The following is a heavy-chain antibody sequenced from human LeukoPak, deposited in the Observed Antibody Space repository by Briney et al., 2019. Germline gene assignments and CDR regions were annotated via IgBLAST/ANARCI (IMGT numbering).Heavy chain of an antibody. V-gene: IGHV3-30*02. CDR2: IRYDGSNK. D-gene: IGHD6-6*01. Sequence: GGSLRLSCAASGFTFSSYGMHWVRQAPGKGLEWVAFIRYDGSNKYYADSVKGRFTISRDNSKNTLYLQMNSLRAEDTAVYYCAKDVYARIAARPGRLLFDYWGQGTLVTVSS. J-gene: IGHJ4*02. CDR3: AKDVYARIAARPGRLLFDY. CDR1: GFTFSSYG.